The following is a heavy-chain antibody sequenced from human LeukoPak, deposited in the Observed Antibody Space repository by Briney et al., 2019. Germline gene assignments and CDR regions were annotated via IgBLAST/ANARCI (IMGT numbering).Heavy chain of an antibody. CDR2: IIPILGTA. V-gene: IGHV1-69*13. J-gene: IGHJ6*02. CDR3: ARASLLGVIPYYGMDV. Sequence: ASVKVSCKASGGTFSSYAISWVRQAPGQGLEWMGGIIPILGTANYAQKFQGRVTITADESTSTAYMELSSLRSEDTAMYYCARASLLGVIPYYGMDVWGQGTTVTVSS. CDR1: GGTFSSYA. D-gene: IGHD3-16*02.